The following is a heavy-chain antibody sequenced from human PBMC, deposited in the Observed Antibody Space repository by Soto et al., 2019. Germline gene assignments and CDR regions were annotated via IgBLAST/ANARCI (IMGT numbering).Heavy chain of an antibody. Sequence: SETLSLTCTVSGGSISSYYWSWIRQPPGKGLEWIGYIYYSGSTNYNPSLKSRVTISVDTSKNQFSLKLSSVTAADTAVYYCATHMITFGGDLYYYMDVWGKGTTVTVSS. V-gene: IGHV4-59*01. CDR3: ATHMITFGGDLYYYMDV. D-gene: IGHD3-16*01. CDR2: IYYSGST. CDR1: GGSISSYY. J-gene: IGHJ6*03.